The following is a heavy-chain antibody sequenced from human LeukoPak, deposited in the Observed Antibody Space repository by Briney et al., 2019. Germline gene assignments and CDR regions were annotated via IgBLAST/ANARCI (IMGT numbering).Heavy chain of an antibody. CDR3: ARDAQGTIVPFDL. D-gene: IGHD3-16*02. Sequence: SETLSLTCTVSGGSMNDYYWNWIRQPPGKGLEWIGSIFYSGSTNYNPSLKSRVTISVDTSKNQFSLKLSSVTAADTAVYYCARDAQGTIVPFDLWGRGTLVTVSS. V-gene: IGHV4-59*12. J-gene: IGHJ2*01. CDR2: IFYSGST. CDR1: GGSMNDYY.